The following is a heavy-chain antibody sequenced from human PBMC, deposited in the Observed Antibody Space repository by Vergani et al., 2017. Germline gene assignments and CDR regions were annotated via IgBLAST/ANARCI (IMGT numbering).Heavy chain of an antibody. D-gene: IGHD6-25*01. J-gene: IGHJ5*02. CDR2: SFYTGIT. Sequence: QMQLQESGPGLLRPSQTLSLTCTVSGGSMNSGDYYWSWIRQPPGKGLEWIGYSFYTGITDFNPSLKSRVALSVDTSKNQFSLKMTSVTAAGTAVYYCVRGPPGIAAPGNWFDPWGQGTQVTVSS. CDR1: GGSMNSGDYY. V-gene: IGHV4-30-4*08. CDR3: VRGPPGIAAPGNWFDP.